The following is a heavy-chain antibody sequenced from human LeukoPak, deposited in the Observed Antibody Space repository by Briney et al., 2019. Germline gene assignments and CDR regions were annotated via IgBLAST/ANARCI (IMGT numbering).Heavy chain of an antibody. CDR1: GFIFSNYA. Sequence: GGSLRLSCAVSGFIFSNYAMNWVRQAPGKGLEWVSAISGSGGSTYYADSVKGRFTISRDNSKNTLYLQMNSLRAEDTAVYYCATGGNIDYWGQGTLVTVSS. CDR3: ATGGNIDY. V-gene: IGHV3-23*01. J-gene: IGHJ4*02. CDR2: ISGSGGST. D-gene: IGHD4-23*01.